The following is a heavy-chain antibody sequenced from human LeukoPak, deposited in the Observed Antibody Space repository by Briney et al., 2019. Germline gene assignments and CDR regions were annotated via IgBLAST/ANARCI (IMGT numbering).Heavy chain of an antibody. J-gene: IGHJ1*01. CDR1: GFTFSSYD. Sequence: GSLRLSCAASGFTFSSYDMHWVRQAPGKGLEWVSCIDGSNYIYYADSVKGRFTVSRDNAKNLLYLQLNRLRAEDTAVYYCARDEGLPAEFFQHWGQGTLVTVSP. CDR2: IDGSNYI. CDR3: ARDEGLPAEFFQH. V-gene: IGHV3-21*01. D-gene: IGHD3/OR15-3a*01.